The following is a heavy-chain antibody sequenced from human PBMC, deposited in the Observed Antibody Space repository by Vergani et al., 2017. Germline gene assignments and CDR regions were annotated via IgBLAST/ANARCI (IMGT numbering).Heavy chain of an antibody. J-gene: IGHJ4*02. CDR3: ARGRFYSGSYLDY. CDR2: ISGSGGST. CDR1: GFTFSSYA. Sequence: EVQLLESGGGLVQPGGSLRLSCAASGFTFSSYAMSWVRQAPGKGLEWVSAISGSGGSTYYADSVKGRFTISRDNSKNSLYLQMNSLRAEDTAVYYCARGRFYSGSYLDYWGQGTLVTVSS. D-gene: IGHD1-26*01. V-gene: IGHV3-23*01.